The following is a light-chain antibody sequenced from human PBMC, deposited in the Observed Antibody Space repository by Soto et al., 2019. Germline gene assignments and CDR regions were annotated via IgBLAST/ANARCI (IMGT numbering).Light chain of an antibody. CDR3: QQYSNWPPT. CDR2: DAS. Sequence: EIILTQSPDTLSLSPGETATLSCRASQSVSDNLAWYQQKPGQAPRPVIYDASDRATDTPARFSGSGSGTDFTLTISSLEPEDFAVYYCQQYSNWPPTFGQGTRLEIK. CDR1: QSVSDN. J-gene: IGKJ5*01. V-gene: IGKV3-11*01.